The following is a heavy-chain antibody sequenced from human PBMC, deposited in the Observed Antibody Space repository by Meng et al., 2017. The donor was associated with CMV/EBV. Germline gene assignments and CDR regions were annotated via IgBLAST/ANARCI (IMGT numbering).Heavy chain of an antibody. CDR1: GGSFSGNS. V-gene: IGHV4-34*01. J-gene: IGHJ4*02. CDR3: ARVCYYDRRGYYYEGAYYFDY. Sequence: GSLRPSCDAVGGSFSGNSWSWIRQLPGKGLEWFGEINHIGSTNYNPSLKSRVTISVDTSKSKFSLKLSSVTAAATAVYYCARVCYYDRRGYYYEGAYYFDYWGQGTLVTVSS. CDR2: INHIGST. D-gene: IGHD3-22*01.